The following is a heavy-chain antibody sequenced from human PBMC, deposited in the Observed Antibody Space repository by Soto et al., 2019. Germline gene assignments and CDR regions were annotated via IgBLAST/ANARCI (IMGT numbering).Heavy chain of an antibody. J-gene: IGHJ6*02. D-gene: IGHD6-25*01. Sequence: PVKVSCKASGGTFSSYSISWVRQAPGQGLEWMGGIMPIFGTANYAQKFQGRVTITADESTSTAYMELSSLRSEDTAVYYCVRQRPRHYSYSGMGVWGQGATVTVSS. CDR2: IMPIFGTA. CDR3: VRQRPRHYSYSGMGV. CDR1: GGTFSSYS. V-gene: IGHV1-69*13.